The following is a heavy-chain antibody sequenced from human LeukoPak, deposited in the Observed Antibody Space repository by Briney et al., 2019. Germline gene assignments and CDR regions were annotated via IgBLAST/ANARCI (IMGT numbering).Heavy chain of an antibody. CDR3: AGGIEVVVAATPREDYYYGMDV. D-gene: IGHD2-15*01. V-gene: IGHV1-69*06. Sequence: SVKVSCKASGGTFSSYAISWVRQAPGQGLEWMGGIIPIFGTANYAQKFQGRVTITADKSTSTAYMELSSLRSEDTAVYYCAGGIEVVVAATPREDYYYGMDVWGKGTTVTVSS. J-gene: IGHJ6*04. CDR2: IIPIFGTA. CDR1: GGTFSSYA.